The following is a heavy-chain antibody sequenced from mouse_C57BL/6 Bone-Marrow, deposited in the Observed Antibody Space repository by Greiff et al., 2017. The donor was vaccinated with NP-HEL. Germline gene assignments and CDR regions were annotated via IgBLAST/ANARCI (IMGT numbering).Heavy chain of an antibody. CDR1: GYAFSSSW. CDR2: IYPGDGDT. Sequence: QVQLQQSGPELVKPGASVKISCKASGYAFSSSWMNWVKQRPGKGLEWIGRIYPGDGDTNYNGKFKGKATLTADKSSSTAYMQLSSLTSEDSAVYFCARFDYATWFAYWGQVTLVTVSA. D-gene: IGHD2-4*01. CDR3: ARFDYATWFAY. J-gene: IGHJ3*01. V-gene: IGHV1-82*01.